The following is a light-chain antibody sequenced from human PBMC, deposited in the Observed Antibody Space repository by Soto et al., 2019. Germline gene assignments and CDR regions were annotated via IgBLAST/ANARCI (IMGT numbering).Light chain of an antibody. CDR3: SAYTVSSIIGV. CDR2: EVS. Sequence: QSALTQPASVSGSPGQSITISCTGTSSDVGGYDYVSYYQHHPGKTPKLIIFEVSNRPSVISSRFSGSKSVNTASLTTSGLQDDDEDDYYCSAYTVSSIIGVLGGGTKLTVL. J-gene: IGLJ3*02. CDR1: SSDVGGYDY. V-gene: IGLV2-14*01.